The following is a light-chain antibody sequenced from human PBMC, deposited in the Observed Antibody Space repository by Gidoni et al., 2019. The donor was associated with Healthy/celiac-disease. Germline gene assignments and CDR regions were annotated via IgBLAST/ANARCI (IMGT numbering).Light chain of an antibody. V-gene: IGKV1-39*01. CDR3: QPSYSTPQT. J-gene: IGKJ1*01. Sequence: DIQMTQSPSSLSASVGDRVTITCRASQSISSYLNWYQQKPGKAPKLLIYAASSLQSGVPSRFSGSGSGTDFTLTISSLQPEDFATYYCQPSYSTPQTFGHGTKVEIK. CDR2: AAS. CDR1: QSISSY.